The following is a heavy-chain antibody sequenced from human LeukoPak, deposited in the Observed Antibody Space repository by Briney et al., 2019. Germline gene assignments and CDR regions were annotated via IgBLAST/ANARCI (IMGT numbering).Heavy chain of an antibody. Sequence: SETLSLTCTVSGYSISSGYYWGWIRQPPGKGLEWIGSIYHSGSTNYNPSLKSRVTISVDTSKNQFSLKLSSVTAADTAVYYCARRNTRIRWENRDYFDYWGQGTLVTVSS. CDR1: GYSISSGYY. CDR2: IYHSGST. V-gene: IGHV4-38-2*02. D-gene: IGHD1-26*01. J-gene: IGHJ4*02. CDR3: ARRNTRIRWENRDYFDY.